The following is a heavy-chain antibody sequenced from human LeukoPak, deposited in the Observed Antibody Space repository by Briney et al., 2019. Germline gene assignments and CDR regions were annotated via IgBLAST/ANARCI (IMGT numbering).Heavy chain of an antibody. CDR1: GFTFDDYG. Sequence: GGSLRLSCPASGFTFDDYGLSWVRQAPGKGLEWVSTINWNGGSTGYADSVKGRFTISRDNAKNSLYLQMNSLRAEDTALYYCARVSDISVAAYFDYWGQGTLVTVSS. V-gene: IGHV3-20*04. D-gene: IGHD6-19*01. CDR3: ARVSDISVAAYFDY. J-gene: IGHJ4*02. CDR2: INWNGGST.